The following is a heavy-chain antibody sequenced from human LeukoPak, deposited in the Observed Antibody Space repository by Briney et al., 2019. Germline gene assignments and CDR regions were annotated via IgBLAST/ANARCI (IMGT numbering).Heavy chain of an antibody. D-gene: IGHD3-3*01. Sequence: PSETLSLTCTVSGGSISSYYWSWIRQPAGKGLEWIGCIYTSGSTNYNPSLKSGVTMSGDTSKNQFSLKLSSVTAADRAVYHSARGPTRFVEWFPKGNWFDPWGQGTLVTVSS. CDR1: GGSISSYY. CDR3: ARGPTRFVEWFPKGNWFDP. CDR2: IYTSGST. J-gene: IGHJ5*02. V-gene: IGHV4-4*07.